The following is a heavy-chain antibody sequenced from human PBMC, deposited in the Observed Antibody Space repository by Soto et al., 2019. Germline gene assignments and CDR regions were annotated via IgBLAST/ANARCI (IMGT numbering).Heavy chain of an antibody. Sequence: EVQLVESGGGFFQPGGSLRLSCAASGFTFTSYWMHWLRQVPGKGPIWVSRIKNDGSGTAYADSVKGRFTISRDNAKNTLFLQMNSLTAEDTAVYYCARGGVLTGANFDYWGQGTLVSVSS. CDR3: ARGGVLTGANFDY. J-gene: IGHJ4*02. D-gene: IGHD3-9*01. CDR1: GFTFTSYW. V-gene: IGHV3-74*01. CDR2: IKNDGSGT.